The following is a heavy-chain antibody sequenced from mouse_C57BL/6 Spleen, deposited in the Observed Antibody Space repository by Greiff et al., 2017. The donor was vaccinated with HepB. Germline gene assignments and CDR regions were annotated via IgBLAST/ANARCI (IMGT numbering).Heavy chain of an antibody. CDR1: GYTFTDYN. CDR2: INPNNGGT. D-gene: IGHD1-1*01. Sequence: VQLQQSGPELVKPGASVKIPCKASGYTFTDYNMDWVKQSHGKSLEWIGDINPNNGGTIYNQKFKGKATLTVDKSSSTAYMELRSLTSEDTAVYYCAREGTVVENWYFDVWGTGTTVTVSS. CDR3: AREGTVVENWYFDV. J-gene: IGHJ1*03. V-gene: IGHV1-18*01.